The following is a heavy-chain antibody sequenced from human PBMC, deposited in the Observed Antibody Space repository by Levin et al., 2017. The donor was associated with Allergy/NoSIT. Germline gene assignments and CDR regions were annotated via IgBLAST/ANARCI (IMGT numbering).Heavy chain of an antibody. Sequence: GGSLRLSCAASGFTFSTYVMTWVRQAPGKGLEWVSAVGGGGETTYYADSVKGRFTISRDNSNNTLYLLMNSLRVEDTAIYYCVKGGWGDYWGQGSQVTVSS. V-gene: IGHV3-23*01. CDR1: GFTFSTYV. CDR2: VGGGGETT. D-gene: IGHD3-16*01. CDR3: VKGGWGDY. J-gene: IGHJ4*02.